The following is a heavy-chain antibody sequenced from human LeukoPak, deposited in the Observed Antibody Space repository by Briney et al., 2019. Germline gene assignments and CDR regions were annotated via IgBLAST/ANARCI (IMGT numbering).Heavy chain of an antibody. J-gene: IGHJ5*02. CDR2: ISGSGDRT. D-gene: IGHD2-2*01. V-gene: IGHV3-23*01. Sequence: GASLRLSCAAPGFIFSFYAMSWVRQGPGKGLEWVSAISGSGDRTYYADSVKGRFTISRDNSKNTLYVQMNSLRVEDTAVYYCAKPVVPAANVFDPWGQGTLVTVSS. CDR1: GFIFSFYA. CDR3: AKPVVPAANVFDP.